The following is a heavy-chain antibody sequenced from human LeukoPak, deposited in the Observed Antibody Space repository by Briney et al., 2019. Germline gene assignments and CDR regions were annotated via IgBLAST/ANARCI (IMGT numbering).Heavy chain of an antibody. J-gene: IGHJ3*02. CDR3: AKGDYGADNAFDI. CDR2: ISWNSGSI. Sequence: GGSLRLSCAASGFTFDDYAMHWVRQAPGRGLEWVSGISWNSGSIGYADSVKGRFTISRDNAKNSLYLQMNSLRAEDMALYYCAKGDYGADNAFDIWGQGTMVTVSS. V-gene: IGHV3-9*03. D-gene: IGHD4-17*01. CDR1: GFTFDDYA.